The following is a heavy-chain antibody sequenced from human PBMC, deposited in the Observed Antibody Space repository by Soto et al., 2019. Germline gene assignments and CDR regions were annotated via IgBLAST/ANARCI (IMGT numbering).Heavy chain of an antibody. CDR2: IYSGGST. V-gene: IGHV3-53*04. D-gene: IGHD6-13*01. J-gene: IGHJ4*02. CDR3: VKDRAEEQLEPSYFDY. CDR1: GFTVSSNY. Sequence: GESLKISCAASGFTVSSNYMSWVRQAPGKGLEWVSVIYSGGSTYYADSVKGRFTISRHNSKNTLYLQMNSLRAEDTAVYYCVKDRAEEQLEPSYFDYWGQGTLVTVSS.